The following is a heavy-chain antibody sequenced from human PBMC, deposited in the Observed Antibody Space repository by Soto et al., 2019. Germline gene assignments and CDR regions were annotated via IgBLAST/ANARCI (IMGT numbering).Heavy chain of an antibody. CDR1: GGPFRTSA. V-gene: IGHV1-69*12. D-gene: IGHD3-3*02. J-gene: IGHJ6*02. Sequence: QVQLVQSGAEVKKPGSSVKVSCEASGGPFRTSAISWVRQAPGQGLEWVGGIMPVFPRPKYAQNFQGRVTITADESTSTAYMELSSLRSDDTAVYYCARDKDRPQLGGNYYYILDVWGQGTAVTVSS. CDR2: IMPVFPRP. CDR3: ARDKDRPQLGGNYYYILDV.